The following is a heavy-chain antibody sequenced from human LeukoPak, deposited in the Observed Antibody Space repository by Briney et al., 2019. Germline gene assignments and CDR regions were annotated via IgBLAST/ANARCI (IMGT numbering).Heavy chain of an antibody. D-gene: IGHD3-10*01. Sequence: GGSLRLSCAASGFTFSSYAMHWVRQAPGKGLEYVSAISSNGGSTYYANSVKGRFTISRDNSKNTLYLQMGSLRAEDMAVYYCARGSRFGEFPFDYWGQGTLVTVSS. V-gene: IGHV3-64*01. CDR1: GFTFSSYA. CDR2: ISSNGGST. CDR3: ARGSRFGEFPFDY. J-gene: IGHJ4*02.